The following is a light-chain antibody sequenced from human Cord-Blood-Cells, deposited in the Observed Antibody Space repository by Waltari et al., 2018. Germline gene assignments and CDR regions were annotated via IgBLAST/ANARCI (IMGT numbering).Light chain of an antibody. CDR1: QSVSSY. Sequence: EIVLTQSPATLSLSPGERATLSCRASQSVSSYLACYQQKPGQAPSLLIYDASNRATGIPARFSGSGSGTDFTLTISSLEPEDFAVYYCQQRSNWPPTFGQGTKLEIK. CDR3: QQRSNWPPT. V-gene: IGKV3-11*01. CDR2: DAS. J-gene: IGKJ2*01.